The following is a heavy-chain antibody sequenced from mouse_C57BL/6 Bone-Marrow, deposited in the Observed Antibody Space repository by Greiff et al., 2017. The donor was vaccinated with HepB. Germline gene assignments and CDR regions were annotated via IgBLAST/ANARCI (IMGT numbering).Heavy chain of an antibody. Sequence: DVKLQESGTVLARPGASVKMSCKTSGYTFTSYWMHWVKQRPGQGLEGIGAIYPGNSDTSYNQKFKGKAKLTAVTSASTAYMELSILTNEESAVYYCTRRGLRRPYFDYWGQGTTLTVSS. D-gene: IGHD2-4*01. J-gene: IGHJ2*01. CDR2: IYPGNSDT. V-gene: IGHV1-5*01. CDR3: TRRGLRRPYFDY. CDR1: GYTFTSYW.